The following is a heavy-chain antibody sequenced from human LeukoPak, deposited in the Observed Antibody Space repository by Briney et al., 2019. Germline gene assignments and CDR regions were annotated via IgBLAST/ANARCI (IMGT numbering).Heavy chain of an antibody. CDR1: GFTFSDYY. CDR2: ISSSGSTI. V-gene: IGHV3-11*01. J-gene: IGHJ3*02. Sequence: GGSLRLSCAASGFTFSDYYMSWIRQAPGKGLEWVSYISSSGSTIYYADSVKGRFTISRDNAKNSLYLQMNSLRAEDTAVYYCARELDILIHRAFDIWGQGTMVTVSS. CDR3: ARELDILIHRAFDI. D-gene: IGHD3-9*01.